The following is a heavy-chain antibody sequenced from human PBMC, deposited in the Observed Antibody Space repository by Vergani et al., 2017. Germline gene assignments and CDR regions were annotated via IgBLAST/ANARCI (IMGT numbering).Heavy chain of an antibody. J-gene: IGHJ6*03. D-gene: IGHD1-7*01. Sequence: QITLKESGPTLVTPTQTLTLTCTFSGFSLNTRGVSVAWIRQPPGKALDWFALSYWNDDQHYSPSLNNRVTITKDTSKNKVVLTMTNMDYVDTGTYYCVYRKTECGTTGCFYPFYYYYYMDVWGKGTTVTVSS. CDR2: SYWNDDQ. V-gene: IGHV2-5*04. CDR3: VYRKTECGTTGCFYPFYYYYYMDV. CDR1: GFSLNTRGVS.